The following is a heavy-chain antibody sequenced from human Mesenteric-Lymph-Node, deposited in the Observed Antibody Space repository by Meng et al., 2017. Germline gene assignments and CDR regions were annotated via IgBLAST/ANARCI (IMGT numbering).Heavy chain of an antibody. D-gene: IGHD6-13*01. CDR3: ATKAAPGYGMGV. V-gene: IGHV3-7*01. Sequence: ESLKISCVASGFTFSNYWMAWVRQAPGKGLEWVANINQDGSEKNYVDSVKGRFTISRDNAKNSLYLQINSLRADDTAVYYCATKAAPGYGMGVWGQGTTVTVSS. J-gene: IGHJ6*02. CDR1: GFTFSNYW. CDR2: INQDGSEK.